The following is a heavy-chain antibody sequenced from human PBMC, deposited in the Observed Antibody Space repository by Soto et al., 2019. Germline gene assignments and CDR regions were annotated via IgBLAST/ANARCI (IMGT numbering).Heavy chain of an antibody. CDR2: INPSGGST. V-gene: IGHV1-46*01. CDR1: GYTFTRYD. CDR3: ARDWNIVLVPAATPCFVA. J-gene: IGHJ5*02. Sequence: ASGKVCCKASGYTFTRYDMHWVRQAPGQGLEWMGIINPSGGSTSYAQKFQGRVTMNRDTSTSTVYMELSSLRSEDTAVYYCARDWNIVLVPAATPCFVAGGQGTLVTVSS. D-gene: IGHD2-2*02.